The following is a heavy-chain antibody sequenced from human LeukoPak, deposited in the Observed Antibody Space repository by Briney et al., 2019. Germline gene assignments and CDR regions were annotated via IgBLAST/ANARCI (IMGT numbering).Heavy chain of an antibody. CDR3: ASPHRDGHSASSDFDY. Sequence: SVKVSCKDSGGTFSSYAISWVRQAPGQGLEWMGGIIPIFGTANYAQKFQGRVTITADESTSTAYMELSSLRSEDTAVYYCASPHRDGHSASSDFDYWGQGTLVTVSS. CDR1: GGTFSSYA. CDR2: IIPIFGTA. D-gene: IGHD5-24*01. J-gene: IGHJ4*02. V-gene: IGHV1-69*13.